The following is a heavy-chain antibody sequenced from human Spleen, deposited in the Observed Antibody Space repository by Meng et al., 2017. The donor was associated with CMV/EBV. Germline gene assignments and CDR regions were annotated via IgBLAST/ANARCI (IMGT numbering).Heavy chain of an antibody. CDR1: GYTFSGYY. CDR3: ARDREVATMYDAFDM. Sequence: ASVKVSCKASGYTFSGYYIHWVRQAPGQGLEWVGWINPKNGGTNYAQKLQGRVTMTSDTPTTTAYMELSRLRSDDTAVYYCARDREVATMYDAFDMWGQGTMVTVSS. CDR2: INPKNGGT. D-gene: IGHD5-12*01. V-gene: IGHV1-2*02. J-gene: IGHJ3*02.